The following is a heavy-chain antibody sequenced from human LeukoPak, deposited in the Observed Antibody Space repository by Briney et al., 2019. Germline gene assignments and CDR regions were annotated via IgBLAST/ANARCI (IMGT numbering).Heavy chain of an antibody. CDR1: GYTFTSYY. J-gene: IGHJ6*02. D-gene: IGHD2-2*01. V-gene: IGHV1-46*01. CDR3: ARDHPIYCSSTSCPRGSSIYYGMDV. Sequence: ASVKVSCKASGYTFTSYYMHWVRQAPGQGLEWMGIINPSGGSTSYAQKFQGRVTMTRDTSTSTVYMELSSLRSEDTAVYYCARDHPIYCSSTSCPRGSSIYYGMDVWGQGTTVTVSS. CDR2: INPSGGST.